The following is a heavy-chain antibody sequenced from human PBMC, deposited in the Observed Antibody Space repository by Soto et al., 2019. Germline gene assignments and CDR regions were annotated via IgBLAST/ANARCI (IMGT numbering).Heavy chain of an antibody. J-gene: IGHJ5*02. CDR2: IYHSGST. V-gene: IGHV4-4*02. D-gene: IGHD3-16*01. Sequence: QVQLQESGPGLVKPSGTLSLICAVSGGSINNTNWWSWVRQSPGKGLEWIGEIYHSGSTTYNPSLKGRVTISVDKSKTQFSLNLSSVTAADTAVYYCANGAYDYVWGSYRINWFDPWGQGTLVTVSS. CDR3: ANGAYDYVWGSYRINWFDP. CDR1: GGSINNTNW.